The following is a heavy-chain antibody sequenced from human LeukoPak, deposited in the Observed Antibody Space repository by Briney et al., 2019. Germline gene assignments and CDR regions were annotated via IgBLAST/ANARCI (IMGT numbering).Heavy chain of an antibody. CDR1: GFTFSSYA. CDR2: ISGSGGST. Sequence: PGGSLRLSCAASGFTFSSYAMSWVRQAPGKGLEWVSAISGSGGSTYDADSVKGRFTISRDNSKNTLYLQMNSLRAEDTAVYYCAKDLALAETYYDILTGYPRGDYWGQGTLVTVSS. V-gene: IGHV3-23*01. CDR3: AKDLALAETYYDILTGYPRGDY. J-gene: IGHJ4*02. D-gene: IGHD3-9*01.